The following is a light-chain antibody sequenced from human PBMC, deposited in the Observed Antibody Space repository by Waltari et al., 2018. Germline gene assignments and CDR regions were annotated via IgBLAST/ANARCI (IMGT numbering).Light chain of an antibody. V-gene: IGKV1-39*01. Sequence: DIQMTQSPSSLSASVGDRVTITCRASQVITTYLNWYQQKPGEAPKLLIYATSTLHSAVPSRFSGSSSGTDFTLTISSLQPEDFATYYCQQRYATPRTFGQGTKVEIK. CDR2: ATS. CDR1: QVITTY. CDR3: QQRYATPRT. J-gene: IGKJ1*01.